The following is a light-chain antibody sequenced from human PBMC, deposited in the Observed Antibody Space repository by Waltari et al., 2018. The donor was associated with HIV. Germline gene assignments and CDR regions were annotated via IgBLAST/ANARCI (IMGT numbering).Light chain of an antibody. J-gene: IGLJ1*01. V-gene: IGLV2-14*01. CDR1: SSDIGGFNY. Sequence: QSVLTQPPSVSGAPGQRVTISCTGTSSDIGGFNYVSWYQQHPGKVPKLMIYEASHRPSVVSNRFSGSKSGDTASLTISGLQAEDEADYYCTSYTTSSTCVFGTGTKVTVL. CDR3: TSYTTSSTCV. CDR2: EAS.